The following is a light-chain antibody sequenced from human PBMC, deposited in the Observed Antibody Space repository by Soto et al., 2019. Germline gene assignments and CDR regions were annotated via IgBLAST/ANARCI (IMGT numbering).Light chain of an antibody. Sequence: QSVLTQPASVSGSPGQSITISCTGTGSDVGSYILVSWYQQHPGKAPKLIIYEVSERPSGVSDRFSGSKSDNTASLTISGLQAEDEADYYCCSYAGGNSWVFGGGTKLTVL. CDR2: EVS. J-gene: IGLJ3*02. CDR1: GSDVGSYIL. V-gene: IGLV2-23*02. CDR3: CSYAGGNSWV.